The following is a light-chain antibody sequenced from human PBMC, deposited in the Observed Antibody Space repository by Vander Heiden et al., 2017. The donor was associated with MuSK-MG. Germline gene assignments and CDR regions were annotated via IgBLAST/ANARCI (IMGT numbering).Light chain of an antibody. CDR3: QQRSNWPLLT. CDR2: DAS. CDR1: QIIGGY. V-gene: IGKV3-11*01. Sequence: IVLTHSPATLSLTPGERPTLSCRASQIIGGYLTWYQQRPGQAPRLLIYDASNRATGIPARFSGSGSGTDFTLTISSLEPEDFAVYYCQQRSNWPLLTFGGGTKVE. J-gene: IGKJ4*01.